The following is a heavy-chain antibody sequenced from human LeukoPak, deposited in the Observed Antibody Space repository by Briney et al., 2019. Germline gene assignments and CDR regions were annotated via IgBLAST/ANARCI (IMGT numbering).Heavy chain of an antibody. CDR1: GFTFSSYW. D-gene: IGHD3-22*01. CDR3: ARGIGYYDSSGYGFDY. J-gene: IGHJ4*02. CDR2: IYSGGST. V-gene: IGHV3-53*04. Sequence: GGSLRLSCAASGFTFSSYWMSWVRQAPGKGLEWVSVIYSGGSTYYADSVKGRFTISRHNSKNTLYLQMNSLRAEDTAVYYCARGIGYYDSSGYGFDYWGQGTLVTVSS.